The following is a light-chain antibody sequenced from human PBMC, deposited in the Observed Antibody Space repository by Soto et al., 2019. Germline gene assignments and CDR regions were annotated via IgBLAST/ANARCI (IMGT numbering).Light chain of an antibody. CDR2: DAS. Sequence: DIQMTHSPSTLSPSEEDRVTIICRASRRISSWLAWYQQKPGKAPKLRIYDASYLERGVPSRLSGSGSGTEFTLTISSLQPDDLATYYCQQYNSFWTFGQGTKVEI. CDR1: RRISSW. V-gene: IGKV1-5*02. CDR3: QQYNSFWT. J-gene: IGKJ1*01.